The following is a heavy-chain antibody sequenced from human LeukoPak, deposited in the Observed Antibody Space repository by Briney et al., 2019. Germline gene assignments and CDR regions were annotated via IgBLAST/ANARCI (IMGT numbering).Heavy chain of an antibody. CDR2: IWYDGSNK. CDR1: GFTFSSYG. Sequence: GGSLRLSCAASGFTFSSYGMHWVRQAPGKGLEWVPVIWYDGSNKYYADSVKGRFTISRDNSKNTLYLQMNSLRAEDTAVYYCARTYGYSYGHIDYWGQGTLVTVSS. D-gene: IGHD5-18*01. V-gene: IGHV3-33*01. CDR3: ARTYGYSYGHIDY. J-gene: IGHJ4*02.